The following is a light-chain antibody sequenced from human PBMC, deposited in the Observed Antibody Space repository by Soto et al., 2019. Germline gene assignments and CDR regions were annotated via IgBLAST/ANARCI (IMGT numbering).Light chain of an antibody. CDR1: QNVSSH. CDR3: QQYDMWPLT. Sequence: PGEGATLSCRASQNVSSHLAWYQQKPGQAPRLLISGASTRATGVPVRFSGCGSGTDFTLPISSLQSEDFAVYYCQQYDMWPLTFGGGTKVDIK. V-gene: IGKV3-15*01. J-gene: IGKJ4*01. CDR2: GAS.